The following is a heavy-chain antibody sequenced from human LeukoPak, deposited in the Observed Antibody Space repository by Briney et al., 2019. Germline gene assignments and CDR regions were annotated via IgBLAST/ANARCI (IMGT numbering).Heavy chain of an antibody. CDR2: IYHSGSK. D-gene: IGHD2-2*02. J-gene: IGHJ4*02. Sequence: SETLSLTCTVSGYSISSGYYWGWIRQPPGKGLEWIGSIYHSGSKYYNPSLKSRVTISVDTSKNQFSLKLSSVTAADTAVYYCARGRGYCSSTSCYNYFDYWGQGTLVTVSS. CDR3: ARGRGYCSSTSCYNYFDY. CDR1: GYSISSGYY. V-gene: IGHV4-38-2*02.